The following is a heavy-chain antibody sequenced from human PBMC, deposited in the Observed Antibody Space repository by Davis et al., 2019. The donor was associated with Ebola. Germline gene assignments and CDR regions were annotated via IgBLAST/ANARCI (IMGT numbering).Heavy chain of an antibody. CDR2: ISSSGSTI. CDR3: ARSPGGYYYYYGMDV. V-gene: IGHV3-11*01. CDR1: GFTFSDYY. J-gene: IGHJ6*02. Sequence: GESLKISCAASGFTFSDYYMSWIRQAPGKGLEWVSYISSSGSTIYHADSVKGRFTISRDNAKNSLYLQMNSLRAEDTAVYYCARSPGGYYYYYGMDVWGQGTTVTVSS. D-gene: IGHD3-10*01.